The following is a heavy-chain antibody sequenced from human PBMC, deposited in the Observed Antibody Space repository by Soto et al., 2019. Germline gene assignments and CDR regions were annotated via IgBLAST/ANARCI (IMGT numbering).Heavy chain of an antibody. V-gene: IGHV6-1*01. CDR2: TFYRSQWSS. CDR3: ARQRFRAFDS. Sequence: KQSQTLSLTCVISGDSVSSTDAAWVWIRQSPSRGLECLGRTFYRSQWSSDYAGSLKGRVTINADTTKNQFSLRLDSVTPEDTAVYYCARQRFRAFDSWGQGTLVTVSS. CDR1: GDSVSSTDAA. J-gene: IGHJ4*02.